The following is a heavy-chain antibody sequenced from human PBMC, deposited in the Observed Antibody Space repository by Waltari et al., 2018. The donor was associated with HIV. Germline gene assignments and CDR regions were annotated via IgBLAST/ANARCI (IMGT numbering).Heavy chain of an antibody. Sequence: QVQLVQSGAEVKKPGSSVKVSCRASGGSFRSYAITWVRQAPGQGLEWMGATNPGLGTAIFHMKCPGRFMSTAEQSTTTAYMDLRSLTSEDTSVYYCARILGSSWYNWSDPWGQGTLVTVSS. CDR3: ARILGSSWYNWSDP. V-gene: IGHV1-69*11. CDR1: GGSFRSYA. CDR2: TNPGLGTA. D-gene: IGHD6-13*01. J-gene: IGHJ5*02.